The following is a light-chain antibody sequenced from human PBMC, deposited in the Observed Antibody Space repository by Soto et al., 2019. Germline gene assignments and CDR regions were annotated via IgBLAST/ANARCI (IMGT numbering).Light chain of an antibody. V-gene: IGKV3-15*01. Sequence: DIVMTQSPATLSLSPGDRATLSCRASQSIGSNLAWYQQKPGQAPRLLIYGASTRATGIPARFSGSGSGTEFTLTITSLQSEDFAVYYCQQSNTWLRITFGGGTKVEVK. CDR3: QQSNTWLRIT. CDR2: GAS. CDR1: QSIGSN. J-gene: IGKJ4*01.